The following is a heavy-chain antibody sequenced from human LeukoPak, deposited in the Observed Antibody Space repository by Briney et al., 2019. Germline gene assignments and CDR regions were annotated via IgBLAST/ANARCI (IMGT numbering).Heavy chain of an antibody. Sequence: NPSETLSLTCTVSGDSISNGNYYWTWIRQPAGKGLEWIGRLYSTGSPNYNPSLKSRVTISIDASKNQFSLKLSSVTVADTAVYYCARDRGITTPRGVPSWFDPWGQGTLVTVSS. CDR2: LYSTGSP. CDR3: ARDRGITTPRGVPSWFDP. V-gene: IGHV4-61*02. D-gene: IGHD3-10*01. J-gene: IGHJ5*02. CDR1: GDSISNGNYY.